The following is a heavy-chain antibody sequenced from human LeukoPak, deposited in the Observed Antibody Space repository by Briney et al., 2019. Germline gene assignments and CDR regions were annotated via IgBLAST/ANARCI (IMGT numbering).Heavy chain of an antibody. V-gene: IGHV4-39*01. D-gene: IGHD6-6*01. CDR3: ARLSAVPAPFDY. CDR2: IYYSGST. CDR1: GGSISSSRYY. J-gene: IGHJ4*02. Sequence: SETLSLTCTVSGGSISSSRYYWGWIRQPPGKGLEWIGSIYYSGSTYYNPSLKSRVTISVDTSKNQFSLKLSSVTAADTAVYYCARLSAVPAPFDYWGQGTLVTVSS.